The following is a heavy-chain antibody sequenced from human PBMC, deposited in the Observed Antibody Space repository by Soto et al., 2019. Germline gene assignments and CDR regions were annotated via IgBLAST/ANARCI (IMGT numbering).Heavy chain of an antibody. J-gene: IGHJ4*02. CDR3: AKGYSSGFSFDY. D-gene: IGHD5-18*01. V-gene: IGHV3-66*01. Sequence: EVQLVESGGGMVQPGGSLRLSCAASGFAVSSNYVNWVRQAPGKGLEWVSVIYSGGNTYYSDSVKDRFTISRDISKNTLSIQMNSLRAEDTAVYYCAKGYSSGFSFDYWGQGNLVTVSS. CDR1: GFAVSSNY. CDR2: IYSGGNT.